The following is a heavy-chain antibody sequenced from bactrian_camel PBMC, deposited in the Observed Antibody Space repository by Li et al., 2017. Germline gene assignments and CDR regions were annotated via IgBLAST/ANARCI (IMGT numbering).Heavy chain of an antibody. D-gene: IGHD5*01. J-gene: IGHJ6*01. CDR3: GSSWGLSAEQALGTIARPDLGY. V-gene: IGHV3S28*01. Sequence: QLVESGGGSVQAGGSLRLSCAGSGYTSSIYSIAWFRQAPGKEREGVAATWTYEGTTFYADSVKGRFTISRDNSSNTLYLDMNSLKPEDTATYRCGSSWGLSAEQALGTIARPDLGYWGDGTQVTVS. CDR2: TWTYEGTT. CDR1: GYTSSIYS.